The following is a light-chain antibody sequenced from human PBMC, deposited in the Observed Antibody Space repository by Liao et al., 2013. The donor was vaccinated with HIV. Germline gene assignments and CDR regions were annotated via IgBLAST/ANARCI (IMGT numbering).Light chain of an antibody. V-gene: IGLV3-1*01. CDR1: KLGNKY. CDR2: QDN. J-gene: IGLJ1*01. CDR3: QAWDSGTALYT. Sequence: SYELTQPPSVSVSPGQTASITCSGDKLGNKYTCWYQQKPGQSPVLVIYQDNKRPSGIPERFSGSNSGDTATLTISGTQAADEADYYCQAWDSGTALYTFGTGTKVTVL.